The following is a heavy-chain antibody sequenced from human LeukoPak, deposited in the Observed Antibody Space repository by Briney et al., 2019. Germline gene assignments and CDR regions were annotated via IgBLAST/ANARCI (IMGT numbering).Heavy chain of an antibody. CDR2: INSDGSST. V-gene: IGHV3-74*01. J-gene: IGHJ6*03. D-gene: IGHD5-12*01. CDR1: GFTFSSYA. CDR3: VSGYDKYYYYDYMGG. Sequence: GGSLRLSCAASGFTFSSYATYWVRHAPGKGLGWVSRINSDGSSTTYADSVKGRFTTSRDNAKNTLYLQMNSPRAEDTPAYYCVSGYDKYYYYDYMGGWGKGTTVTVS.